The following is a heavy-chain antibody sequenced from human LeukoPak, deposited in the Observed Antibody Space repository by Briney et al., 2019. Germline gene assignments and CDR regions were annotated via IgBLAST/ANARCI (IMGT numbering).Heavy chain of an antibody. CDR3: ATYYDFWSSFDY. D-gene: IGHD3-3*01. J-gene: IGHJ4*02. Sequence: GGSLRLSCAASGFTFSSYSMNWVRQARGKGLEWVSSISSSSSYIYYADSVKGRFTISRDNAKNSLYLQMNSPRAEDTAVYYCATYYDFWSSFDYWGQGTLVTVSS. CDR1: GFTFSSYS. CDR2: ISSSSSYI. V-gene: IGHV3-21*01.